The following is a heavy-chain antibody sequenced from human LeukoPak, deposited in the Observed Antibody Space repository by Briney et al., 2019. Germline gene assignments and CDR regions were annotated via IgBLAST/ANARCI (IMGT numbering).Heavy chain of an antibody. J-gene: IGHJ4*02. CDR1: GYSFTSYW. CDR3: ARRGRGAYCGGDCYWADY. CDR2: IYPGDSDT. D-gene: IGHD2-21*02. Sequence: GESLKISCKGSGYSFTSYWIGWVRQMPGKGLEWMGIIYPGDSDTRYSPSFQGQVTISADKSISTAYLQWSSLKASDTAMYYCARRGRGAYCGGDCYWADYWGQGTLVTVAS. V-gene: IGHV5-51*01.